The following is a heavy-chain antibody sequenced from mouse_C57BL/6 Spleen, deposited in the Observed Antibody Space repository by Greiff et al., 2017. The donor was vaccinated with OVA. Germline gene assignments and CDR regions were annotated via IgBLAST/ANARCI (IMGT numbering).Heavy chain of an antibody. CDR2: IWTGGGT. CDR1: GFSLTSYA. CDR3: ARNLYYDYGGFFDY. D-gene: IGHD2-4*01. Sequence: VQLVESGPGLVAPSQSLSITCTVSGFSLTSYAISWVRQPPGKGLEWLGVIWTGGGTNYNSALKSRLSISKDNSKSQVFLKMNSLQTDDTARYYCARNLYYDYGGFFDYWGQGTTLTVSS. J-gene: IGHJ2*01. V-gene: IGHV2-9-1*01.